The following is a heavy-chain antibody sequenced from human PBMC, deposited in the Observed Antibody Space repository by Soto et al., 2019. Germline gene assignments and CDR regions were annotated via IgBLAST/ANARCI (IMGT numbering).Heavy chain of an antibody. V-gene: IGHV2-5*02. CDR3: AHTDTAMVDVWFDP. J-gene: IGHJ5*02. CDR2: IYWDDDE. D-gene: IGHD5-18*01. Sequence: QITLKESGPTLVKPTQTLTLTCTFSGFSLSTSGVGVGWIRQPPGKALEWLALIYWDDDERYSPSLKSRLTITKDTSNNQVVLTMTNMDPVDTATYYCAHTDTAMVDVWFDPWGQGTLVTVSS. CDR1: GFSLSTSGVG.